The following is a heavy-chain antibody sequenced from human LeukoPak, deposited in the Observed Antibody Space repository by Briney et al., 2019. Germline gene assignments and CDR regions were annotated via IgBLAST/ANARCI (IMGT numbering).Heavy chain of an antibody. CDR2: MYPNSGNT. V-gene: IGHV1-8*01. Sequence: ASVKVSCKASGYTFTSYDINWVRQATGQGLEWMGWMYPNSGNTGYAQKFQGRVTMTRNTSISTAYMELSSLRSEDTAVYYCARFTYYDFWSGPPSAYGMDVWGQGTTVTVSS. D-gene: IGHD3-3*01. J-gene: IGHJ6*02. CDR3: ARFTYYDFWSGPPSAYGMDV. CDR1: GYTFTSYD.